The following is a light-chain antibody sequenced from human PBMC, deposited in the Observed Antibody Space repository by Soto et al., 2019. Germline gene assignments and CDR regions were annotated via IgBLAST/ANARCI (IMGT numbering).Light chain of an antibody. CDR1: QSVKSSY. V-gene: IGKV3-20*01. J-gene: IGKJ1*01. CDR2: GTS. CDR3: QQYGSSGT. Sequence: EIVLTQSPATLSLSPVEIAPLPFRASQSVKSSYLAWYQHKPGQAPRLLIYGTSSRATGIPDRFSGSGSGADFTLTISRLEPEDFAVYYCQQYGSSGTFGQGTKVDIK.